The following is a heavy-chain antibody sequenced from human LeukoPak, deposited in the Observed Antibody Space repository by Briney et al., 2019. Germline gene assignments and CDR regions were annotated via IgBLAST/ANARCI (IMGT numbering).Heavy chain of an antibody. CDR2: IYWDDDK. D-gene: IGHD3-10*01. V-gene: IGHV2-5*02. CDR1: GFSLSTSGVG. Sequence: SGPTLVKPRQTLTLTCTFSGFSLSTSGVGVGWIRQPPGKALEWLALIYWDDDKRYSPSLKSRLTITKDTSNNLVVLTMTNMDDGRGHAHYLPRTSRRWVRGVRRFFDYWGQETLVTVSS. J-gene: IGHJ4*02. CDR3: PRTSRRWVRGVRRFFDY.